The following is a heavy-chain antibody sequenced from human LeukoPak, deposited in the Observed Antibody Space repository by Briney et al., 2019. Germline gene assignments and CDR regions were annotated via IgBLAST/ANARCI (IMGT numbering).Heavy chain of an antibody. D-gene: IGHD3-10*01. V-gene: IGHV4-59*12. CDR2: IYYSGST. J-gene: IGHJ4*02. CDR1: GGSISSYY. CDR3: ATGRSGRAVSVIRGVRSFDY. Sequence: SETLSLTCTVSGGSISSYYWSWIRQPPGKGLEWIGYIYYSGSTNYNPSLKSRVTISLDTSKNQFSLKLSSVTAADTALYYCATGRSGRAVSVIRGVRSFDYWGQGTLVTVSS.